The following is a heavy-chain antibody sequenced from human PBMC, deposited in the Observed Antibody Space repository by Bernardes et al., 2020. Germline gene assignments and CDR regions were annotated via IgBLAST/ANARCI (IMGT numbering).Heavy chain of an antibody. CDR3: ARSRRYGWFDP. V-gene: IGHV3-53*01. CDR1: GFTVSSNY. D-gene: IGHD1-1*01. Sequence: GGSLRLSCAASGFTVSSNYMSWVRQAPGKGLEWVSVIYSGGSIYYADSVKGRFTISRDNAKNSLYLQMNSLRAEDTAVYYCARSRRYGWFDPWGQGTLVTVSS. J-gene: IGHJ5*02. CDR2: IYSGGSI.